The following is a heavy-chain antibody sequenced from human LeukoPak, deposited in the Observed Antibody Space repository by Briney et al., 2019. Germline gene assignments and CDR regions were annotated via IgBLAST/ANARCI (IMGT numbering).Heavy chain of an antibody. CDR1: GFAFNDYN. CDR2: ISGSGGST. CDR3: AKKPLGYSYGAFDI. D-gene: IGHD5-18*01. V-gene: IGHV3-23*01. J-gene: IGHJ3*02. Sequence: GGSLRLSCAASGFAFNDYNMNWVRQAPGKGLEWVSAISGSGGSTYYADSVKGRFTISRDNSKNTLYLQMNSLRAEDTAVYYCAKKPLGYSYGAFDIWGQGTMVTVSS.